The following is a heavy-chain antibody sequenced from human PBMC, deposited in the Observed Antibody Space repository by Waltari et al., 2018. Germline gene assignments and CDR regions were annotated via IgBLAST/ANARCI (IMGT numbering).Heavy chain of an antibody. J-gene: IGHJ6*02. Sequence: QVQLVESGGGVVQPGRSLRLSCAASGFTFSSYGLHWVRQAPGKGLEWVAVISYDGSNKYYADSVKGRFTISRDNSKNTLYLQMNSLRAEETAVYYCAKDRDRAPITMIVESGMDVWGQGTTVTVSS. CDR2: ISYDGSNK. CDR1: GFTFSSYG. CDR3: AKDRDRAPITMIVESGMDV. V-gene: IGHV3-30*18. D-gene: IGHD3-22*01.